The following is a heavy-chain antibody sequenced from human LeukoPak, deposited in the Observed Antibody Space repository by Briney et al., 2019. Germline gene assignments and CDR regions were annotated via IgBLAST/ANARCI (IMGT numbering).Heavy chain of an antibody. CDR1: GFTFSSYA. CDR2: IRGAGGTT. V-gene: IGHV3-23*01. Sequence: PGGSLRLSCAASGFTFSSYAMMWLRQAPGKGLEWVSAIRGAGGTTLYADSVKGRFTISRDNSKNTLYLQMTSLRVEDTAVYYCARDPNGDYIGAFEIWGQGTMVTVSS. J-gene: IGHJ3*02. CDR3: ARDPNGDYIGAFEI. D-gene: IGHD4-17*01.